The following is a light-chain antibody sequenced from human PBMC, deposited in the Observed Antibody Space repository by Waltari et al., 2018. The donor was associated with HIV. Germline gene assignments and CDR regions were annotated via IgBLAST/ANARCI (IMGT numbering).Light chain of an antibody. CDR1: SGSIASNY. Sequence: FMLTQPHSVSESPGKTVTISCTRSSGSIASNYVPWFQQRPGNAPTTILYEDYQRPSGVPDRFSGTIVKSSNSASLTISGVKTEDEADYYCQSFDANNHWVFGGGTRLTVL. V-gene: IGLV6-57*03. CDR3: QSFDANNHWV. CDR2: EDY. J-gene: IGLJ3*02.